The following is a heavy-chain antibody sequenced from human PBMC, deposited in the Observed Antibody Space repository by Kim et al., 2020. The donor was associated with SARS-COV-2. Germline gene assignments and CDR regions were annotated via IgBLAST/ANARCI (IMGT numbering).Heavy chain of an antibody. CDR1: GGAFSSSV. J-gene: IGHJ4*02. CDR3: TRDQGYQLPFDY. CDR2: IIPLFPPA. Sequence: SVKVSCKASGGAFSSSVFSWVRQAPGQGLEWMGSIIPLFPPATYAQKFQGRVAITADESTSTAYMEVSSLTSEDTAIYYCTRDQGYQLPFDYWGQGTLVTVSS. D-gene: IGHD2-2*01. V-gene: IGHV1-69*13.